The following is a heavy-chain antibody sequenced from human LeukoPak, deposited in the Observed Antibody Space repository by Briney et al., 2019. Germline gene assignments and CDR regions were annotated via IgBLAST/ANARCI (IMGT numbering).Heavy chain of an antibody. V-gene: IGHV3-15*01. CDR2: IKSKTDGGTT. CDR3: TSRRDSARYFDY. CDR1: GFTFSNAW. Sequence: PGGSLRLSCAASGFTFSNAWMSWVRQAPGKGLEWVGRIKSKTDGGTTDYAAPVKGRFTISRDDSKNTLYQQMNSLKTEDTAVYYCTSRRDSARYFDYWGQGTLVTVSS. D-gene: IGHD1-26*01. J-gene: IGHJ4*02.